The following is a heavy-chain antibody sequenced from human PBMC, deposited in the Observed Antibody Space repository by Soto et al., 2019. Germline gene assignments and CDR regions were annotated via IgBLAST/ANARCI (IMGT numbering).Heavy chain of an antibody. CDR3: ARAPSYCISTSCYGYYYGMDV. Sequence: QVQLQESGPGLVKPSETLSLTCTVSGGSVSSGSYYWSWIRQPPGKGLEWIGYIYYSGSTNYNPSLKSRVTISVDTSKNQFPLKLSSVTAADTAVYYCARAPSYCISTSCYGYYYGMDVWGQGTTVTVSS. D-gene: IGHD2-2*01. CDR1: GGSVSSGSYY. J-gene: IGHJ6*02. CDR2: IYYSGST. V-gene: IGHV4-61*01.